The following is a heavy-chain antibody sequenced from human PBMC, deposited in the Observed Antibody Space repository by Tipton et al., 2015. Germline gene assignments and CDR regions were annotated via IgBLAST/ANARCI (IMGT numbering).Heavy chain of an antibody. V-gene: IGHV4-61*01. CDR3: AREGRVRGGRRFDY. CDR1: GGSVSSGSYY. Sequence: TLSLTCIVSGGSVSSGSYYWSWIRQPPGKGLEWIGYIYYTGSTNYNPSLKSRITISLDTSKNQFSLKLTSVTAADTALYYCAREGRVRGGRRFDYWGQGTLVTVSS. D-gene: IGHD3-10*01. CDR2: IYYTGST. J-gene: IGHJ4*02.